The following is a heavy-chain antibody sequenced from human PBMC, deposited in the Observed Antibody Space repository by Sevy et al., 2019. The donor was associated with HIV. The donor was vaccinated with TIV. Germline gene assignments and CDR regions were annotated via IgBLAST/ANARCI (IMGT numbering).Heavy chain of an antibody. V-gene: IGHV3-11*01. J-gene: IGHJ6*02. CDR3: ARDNEPDYYYFDMDV. D-gene: IGHD2-8*01. Sequence: GGSLRLSCSASGLTFSDYYMTWIRQAPGKGLECISYISNSGNTVYYADSVKGRFTVSRDNAKKSLYLQLNSLRDEDTAVYYCARDNEPDYYYFDMDVWGQGTTVTVSS. CDR2: ISNSGNTV. CDR1: GLTFSDYY.